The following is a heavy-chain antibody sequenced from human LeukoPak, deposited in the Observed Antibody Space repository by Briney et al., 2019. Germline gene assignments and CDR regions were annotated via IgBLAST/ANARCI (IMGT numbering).Heavy chain of an antibody. Sequence: GRSLRLSCAASGFTFSSYGMHWVRQAPGKGLEWVAVISYDGINKYYADSVEGRFTISRDNSKNTLYLQMNSLRAEDTAVYYCAKEGVLLWSGEFPLRPEKYYYYYYYMDVWGKGTTVTISS. CDR2: ISYDGINK. V-gene: IGHV3-30*18. CDR1: GFTFSSYG. D-gene: IGHD3-10*01. J-gene: IGHJ6*03. CDR3: AKEGVLLWSGEFPLRPEKYYYYYYYMDV.